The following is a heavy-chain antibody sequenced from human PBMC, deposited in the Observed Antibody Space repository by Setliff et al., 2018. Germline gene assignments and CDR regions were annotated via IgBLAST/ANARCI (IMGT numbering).Heavy chain of an antibody. J-gene: IGHJ4*02. CDR3: ARVESMVRGKNILRHFDY. Sequence: RASVKVSCKASGYTFSNYGITWVRQAPGQGLEWMGWISAYSGNTKYAQNLQGRLTLTTDISTSTAYMELGSLTTDDTAVYYCARVESMVRGKNILRHFDYWGQGIQVTVSS. V-gene: IGHV1-18*01. CDR2: ISAYSGNT. D-gene: IGHD3-10*01. CDR1: GYTFSNYG.